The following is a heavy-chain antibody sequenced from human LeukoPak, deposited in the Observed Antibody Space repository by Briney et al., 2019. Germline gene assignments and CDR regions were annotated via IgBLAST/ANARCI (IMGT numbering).Heavy chain of an antibody. D-gene: IGHD3-10*01. J-gene: IGHJ6*03. CDR1: GYTFTVYY. CDR2: INPNSGGT. Sequence: VASVKVSFKASGYTFTVYYMHWVRQAPGQGLEWMGWINPNSGGTNYAQKFQGRVTMTRDTSISTAYMELSRLRSDDTAVYYCARDRGADYSYGSGSPKHYMDVWGKGTTVTISS. CDR3: ARDRGADYSYGSGSPKHYMDV. V-gene: IGHV1-2*02.